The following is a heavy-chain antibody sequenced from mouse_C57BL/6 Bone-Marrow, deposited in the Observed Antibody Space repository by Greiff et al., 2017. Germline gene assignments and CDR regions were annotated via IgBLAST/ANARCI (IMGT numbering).Heavy chain of an antibody. V-gene: IGHV1-19*01. Sequence: EVKLQESGPVLVKPGASVKMSCKASGYTFTDYYMNWVKQSHGKSLEWIGVINPYNGGTSYNQKFKGKATLTVDKSSSTAYMELNSLTSEDSAVYYCARDWLLLPSWFAYWGQGTLVTVSA. CDR1: GYTFTDYY. D-gene: IGHD1-1*01. J-gene: IGHJ3*01. CDR3: ARDWLLLPSWFAY. CDR2: INPYNGGT.